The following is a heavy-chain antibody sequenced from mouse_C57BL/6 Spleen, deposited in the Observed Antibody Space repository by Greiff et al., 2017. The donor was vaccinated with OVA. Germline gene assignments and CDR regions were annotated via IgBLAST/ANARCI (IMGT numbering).Heavy chain of an antibody. J-gene: IGHJ4*01. CDR2: INPNYGTT. V-gene: IGHV1-39*01. D-gene: IGHD2-4*01. CDR1: GYSFTDYN. CDR3: ARGEYYDYDVNAMDY. Sequence: QLQESGPELVKPGASVKISCKASGYSFTDYNMNWVKQSNGKSLEWIGVINPNYGTTSYNQKFKGKATLTVDQSSSTAYMQLNSLTSEDSAVYHCARGEYYDYDVNAMDYWGQGTSVTVSS.